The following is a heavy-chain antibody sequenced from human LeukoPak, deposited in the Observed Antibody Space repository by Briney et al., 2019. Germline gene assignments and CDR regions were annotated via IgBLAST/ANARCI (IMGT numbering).Heavy chain of an antibody. CDR3: ARGYYYDFSGYYLDY. Sequence: PGGSLRLSCAASGFTFSSYWKSWVRQAPGKGLEWVANIKRDGSERYYVDSVKGRFTMSRDNAKNSLYLQMDSLRAEDTAVYYCARGYYYDFSGYYLDYWGQGTLVTVSS. J-gene: IGHJ4*02. CDR1: GFTFSSYW. V-gene: IGHV3-7*01. CDR2: IKRDGSER. D-gene: IGHD3-22*01.